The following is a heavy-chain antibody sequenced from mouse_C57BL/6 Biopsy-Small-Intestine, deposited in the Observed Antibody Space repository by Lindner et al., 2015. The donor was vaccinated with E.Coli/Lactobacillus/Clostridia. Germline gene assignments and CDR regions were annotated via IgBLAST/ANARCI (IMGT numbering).Heavy chain of an antibody. CDR2: ISAGNGHT. V-gene: IGHV1-84*02. CDR3: ARGSSYDFWSGLDWFDP. Sequence: SVKVSCKASGYTFTSYGMHWVRQAPGQRLEWMGWISAGNGHTKYSQKFQGRVTFTRDTSASTAYMDLSSLRSEDTAVYYCARGSSYDFWSGLDWFDPWGQGTLVTVSS. D-gene: IGHD2-12*01. J-gene: IGHJ4*01. CDR1: GYTFTSYG.